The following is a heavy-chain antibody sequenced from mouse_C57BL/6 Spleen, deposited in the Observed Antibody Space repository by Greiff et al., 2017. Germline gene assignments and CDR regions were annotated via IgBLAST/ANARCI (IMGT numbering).Heavy chain of an antibody. D-gene: IGHD1-1*01. CDR2: IDPSDSET. J-gene: IGHJ3*01. CDR3: VLSGSSSAWFAY. CDR1: GYTFTSYW. Sequence: QLQQPGAELVRPGSSVKLSCKASGYTFTSYWMHWVKQRPIQGLEWIGNIDPSDSETHYNQKFQDKATLTVDKSSSTAYMQLSSLTSEDSAVYYCVLSGSSSAWFAYWGQGTLVTVSA. V-gene: IGHV1-52*01.